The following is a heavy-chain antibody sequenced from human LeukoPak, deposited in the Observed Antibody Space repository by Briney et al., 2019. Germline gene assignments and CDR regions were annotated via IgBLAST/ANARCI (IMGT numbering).Heavy chain of an antibody. CDR2: INHSGST. J-gene: IGHJ4*02. CDR3: ARGFVAYGDYGGD. V-gene: IGHV4-34*01. CDR1: GGSFSGYY. Sequence: SETLSLTCAVYGGSFSGYYWSWIRQPPGKGLEWIGEINHSGSTNYNPSLKSRVTISVDTSKNQFSLKLSSVTAAHTAVYYCARGFVAYGDYGGDWGQGTLVTVSS. D-gene: IGHD4-17*01.